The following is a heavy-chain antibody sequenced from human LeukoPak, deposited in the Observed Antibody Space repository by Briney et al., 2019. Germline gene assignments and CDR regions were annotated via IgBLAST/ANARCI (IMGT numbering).Heavy chain of an antibody. CDR1: GFTFSSYW. CDR2: IKQDGSEK. D-gene: IGHD1-1*01. CDR3: ARDLRPTAVRRPAEYFHL. Sequence: GGSLRLSCAASGFTFSSYWMSWVRQAPGKGLEWVANIKQDGSEKYYVDSVKGRFTISRDNAKNSLYLQMNRLRVEDTAVYYCARDLRPTAVRRPAEYFHLWGQGTLVTVSS. V-gene: IGHV3-7*01. J-gene: IGHJ1*01.